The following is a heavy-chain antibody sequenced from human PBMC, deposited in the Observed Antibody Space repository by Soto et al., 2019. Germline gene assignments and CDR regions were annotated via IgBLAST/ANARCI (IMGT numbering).Heavy chain of an antibody. V-gene: IGHV2-5*02. CDR1: GFSLSTSGVG. J-gene: IGHJ4*02. CDR3: APIKPKYDYIGGGYRPIGRYYLAS. CDR2: IYGDDDK. Sequence: SGPTLVNPTQSLTLTCTFPGFSLSTSGVGVGWNRQPPGKALEWLALIYGDDDKRYSPSLKSRLTINKDTYKNQVSHKMTNMDTVDTAKYYCAPIKPKYDYIGGGYRPIGRYYLASWGKGTLVPV. D-gene: IGHD3-16*02.